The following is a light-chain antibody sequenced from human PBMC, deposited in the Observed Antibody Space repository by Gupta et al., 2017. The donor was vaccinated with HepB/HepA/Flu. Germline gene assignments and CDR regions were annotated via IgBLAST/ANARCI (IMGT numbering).Light chain of an antibody. CDR2: SNT. CDR1: SSNSGSNN. J-gene: IGLJ2*01. Sequence: QSVLTQPPSSSGIPLLRDTVSCSGCSSNSGSNNVNWDQQLPGAAAKLLIYSNTQRPSGILDRFSGSKSGTSDSLAISGLQSEDEADYYCAAWDDSLNGPVVFGGGTKLTVL. V-gene: IGLV1-44*01. CDR3: AAWDDSLNGPVV.